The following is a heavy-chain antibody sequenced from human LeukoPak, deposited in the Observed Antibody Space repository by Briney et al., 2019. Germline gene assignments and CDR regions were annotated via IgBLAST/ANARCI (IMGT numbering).Heavy chain of an antibody. CDR3: ARVEAVYYYGSASPYSPY. V-gene: IGHV3-11*01. J-gene: IGHJ4*02. CDR1: GFTFSDYY. Sequence: GGSLRLSCAASGFTFSDYYMSWIRQAPGKGLEWVSYISSSGSTIYYADSVKGRFTISRDNAKNSLYLQMNSLRAEDTAVYYCARVEAVYYYGSASPYSPYWGQGTLVTVSS. D-gene: IGHD3-10*01. CDR2: ISSSGSTI.